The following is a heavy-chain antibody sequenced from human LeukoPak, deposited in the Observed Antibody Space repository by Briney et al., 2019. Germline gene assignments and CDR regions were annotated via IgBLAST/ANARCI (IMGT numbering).Heavy chain of an antibody. CDR2: IYYSGST. Sequence: SETLSLTCTVSGGSISSYYWSWIRQPPGKGLEWIGYIYYSGSTNYNPSLKSRVTISVDTSKNQFSLKLSSVTAADTAVYYCATLPSRNALPDYWGQGTLVTVSS. V-gene: IGHV4-59*08. D-gene: IGHD1-14*01. CDR1: GGSISSYY. CDR3: ATLPSRNALPDY. J-gene: IGHJ4*02.